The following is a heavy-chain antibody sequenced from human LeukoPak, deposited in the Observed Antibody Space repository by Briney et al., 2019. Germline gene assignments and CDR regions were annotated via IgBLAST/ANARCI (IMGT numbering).Heavy chain of an antibody. Sequence: PGGSLRLSCAASGFTFSTYWMTWVRQAPGKGLEWVANIEQDGGEKHYVDSVKGRFTISRDNAKNSLYLQMNSLRAEDTAVYFCVRGGAAYGYWGQGTLVTVSS. CDR3: VRGGAAYGY. J-gene: IGHJ4*02. CDR2: IEQDGGEK. V-gene: IGHV3-7*05. CDR1: GFTFSTYW. D-gene: IGHD4-17*01.